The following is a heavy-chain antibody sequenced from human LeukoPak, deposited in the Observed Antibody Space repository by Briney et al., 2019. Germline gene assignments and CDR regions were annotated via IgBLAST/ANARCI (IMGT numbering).Heavy chain of an antibody. CDR2: ISAITSST. V-gene: IGHV3-48*02. J-gene: IGHJ6*02. CDR1: GFTFSTYS. D-gene: IGHD3-16*01. Sequence: GGSLRLSCAASGFTFSTYSMNWVRQAPGKGLEWLSYISAITSSTFYADSVKGRFTISRDNAENSLFLQTNSLRDEDTAVYYCARGGGLDVWGQGTTVTVSS. CDR3: ARGGGLDV.